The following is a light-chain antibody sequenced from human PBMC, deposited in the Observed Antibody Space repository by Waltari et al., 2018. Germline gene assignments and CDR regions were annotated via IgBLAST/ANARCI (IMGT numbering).Light chain of an antibody. CDR2: QDR. Sequence: SYELTQPPSVSVSPGQTASITCSGDKMGDRYVCWYQQKPGQSPVLVIYQDRQRPSGIPERFSGSNSGNAATLTISGTQAIDEADYFCQAWDNSTVVFGGGTKLTVL. CDR1: KMGDRY. CDR3: QAWDNSTVV. J-gene: IGLJ2*01. V-gene: IGLV3-1*01.